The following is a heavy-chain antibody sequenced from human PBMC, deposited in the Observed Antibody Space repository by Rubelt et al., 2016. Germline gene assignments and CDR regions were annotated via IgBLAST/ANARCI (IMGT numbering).Heavy chain of an antibody. Sequence: QLQLQESGPGLVKPSETLSLTCTVSGGSITSSSYYWGWIRQPPGKGLEWIGSIYYSGSTYYNPSLMSGVTFSVDACKNQFSLKLSSVTAADTAVYYCARGPTYSSSWYENPIFDYSGQGTLVTVSS. CDR1: GGSITSSSYY. J-gene: IGHJ4*02. D-gene: IGHD6-13*01. CDR2: IYYSGST. V-gene: IGHV4-39*07. CDR3: ARGPTYSSSWYENPIFDY.